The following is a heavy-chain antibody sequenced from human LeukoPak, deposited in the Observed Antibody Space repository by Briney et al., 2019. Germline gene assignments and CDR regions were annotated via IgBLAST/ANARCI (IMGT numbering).Heavy chain of an antibody. D-gene: IGHD3-3*01. CDR2: ISSSSSTI. J-gene: IGHJ4*02. CDR1: GFTFSSYS. V-gene: IGHV3-48*01. Sequence: GGSLRLSCAASGFTFSSYSMNWVRQAPGKGLEWVSYISSSSSTIYYADSVKGRFTISRDNAKNSLYLQMNSLRAEDTAVYYCARDHRMQDYDFWSGYYWTVTPDDYWGQGTLVTVFS. CDR3: ARDHRMQDYDFWSGYYWTVTPDDY.